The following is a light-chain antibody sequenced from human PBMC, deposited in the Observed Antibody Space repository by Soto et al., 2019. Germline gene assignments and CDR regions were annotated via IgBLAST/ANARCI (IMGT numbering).Light chain of an antibody. J-gene: IGKJ1*01. Sequence: EIALTQSPGTLSLSPGERATLSCRASQSINNNYLAWFQQKPGQAPRLLIHGASIRATAIPDRFSGSASGTDFTLTINSLEPEDFAVYYCQQHGNSPWTFGQGTKV. V-gene: IGKV3-20*01. CDR1: QSINNNY. CDR2: GAS. CDR3: QQHGNSPWT.